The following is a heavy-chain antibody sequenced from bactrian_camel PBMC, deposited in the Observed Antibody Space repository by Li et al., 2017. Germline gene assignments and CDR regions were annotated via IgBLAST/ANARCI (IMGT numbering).Heavy chain of an antibody. J-gene: IGHJ6*01. CDR3: ATDGGLVELVACTSVGFECGY. CDR2: IFRGKP. Sequence: HVQLVESGGGSVQAGGSLRLSCTASGFTPSTYCMGWFRQASGNEREGVGGIFRGKPVYADSVKGRFTISRDDANNALYLQMSSLKPEDSAMYYCATDGGLVELVACTSVGFECGYWGQGTQVTVS. D-gene: IGHD7*01. V-gene: IGHV3S6*01. CDR1: GFTPSTYC.